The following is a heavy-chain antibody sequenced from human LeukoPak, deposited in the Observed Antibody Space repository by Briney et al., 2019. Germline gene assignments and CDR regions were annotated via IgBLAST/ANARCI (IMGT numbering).Heavy chain of an antibody. V-gene: IGHV4-59*11. D-gene: IGHD3-3*01. CDR1: GGSISSHY. J-gene: IGHJ6*03. CDR2: IYYSGST. Sequence: SETLSLTCTVSGGSISSHYWSWIRQPPGKGLEWIGYIYYSGSTNYNPSLKSRVTISVDTSKNQFSLKLSSVTAADTAVYYCARDSDFWSGYSRGDYYYYMDVWGKGTTVTVSS. CDR3: ARDSDFWSGYSRGDYYYYMDV.